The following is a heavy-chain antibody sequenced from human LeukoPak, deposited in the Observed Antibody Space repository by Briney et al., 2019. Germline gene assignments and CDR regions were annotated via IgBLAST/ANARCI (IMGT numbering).Heavy chain of an antibody. D-gene: IGHD3-9*01. CDR3: AKVDDILTGHFDY. CDR2: SSSSGDST. V-gene: IGHV3-23*01. J-gene: IGHJ4*02. Sequence: GGSLRLSCAASGFTFSSFAMSWVRQAPGKGLEWVSDSSSSGDSTYYADSVKGRFTISRDNSRNMLYLQMSSLRAEDTAVYYCAKVDDILTGHFDYWGQGTLVTVSS. CDR1: GFTFSSFA.